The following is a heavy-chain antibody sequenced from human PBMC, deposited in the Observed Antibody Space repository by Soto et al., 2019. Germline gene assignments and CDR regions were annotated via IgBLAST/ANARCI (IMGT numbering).Heavy chain of an antibody. CDR2: IYYSGST. Sequence: SETLSLTCTVSGGSISSSSYYWGWIRQPPGKGLEWIGSIYYSGSTYYNPSLKSRVTISVDTSKSQFSLKLSSATAADTAVYYCARQGYFDWLLGPDYWGQGTLVTVSS. D-gene: IGHD3-9*01. J-gene: IGHJ4*02. CDR3: ARQGYFDWLLGPDY. CDR1: GGSISSSSYY. V-gene: IGHV4-39*01.